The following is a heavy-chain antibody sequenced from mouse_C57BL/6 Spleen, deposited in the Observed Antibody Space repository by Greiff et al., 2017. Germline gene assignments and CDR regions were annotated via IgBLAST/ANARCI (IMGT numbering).Heavy chain of an antibody. Sequence: QVQLQQSGAELMKPGASVKLSCKATGYTFTGYWIEWVKQRPGHGLEWIGEILPGSGSTNYNEKFKGKATFTAVTSSNTAYMQLSSLTTEDSAIYYCERNREESLYAMDYWGQGTSVTVSS. V-gene: IGHV1-9*01. D-gene: IGHD1-3*01. CDR3: ERNREESLYAMDY. CDR2: ILPGSGST. CDR1: GYTFTGYW. J-gene: IGHJ4*01.